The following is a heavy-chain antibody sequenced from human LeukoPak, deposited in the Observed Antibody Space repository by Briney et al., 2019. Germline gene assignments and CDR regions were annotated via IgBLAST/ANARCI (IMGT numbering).Heavy chain of an antibody. Sequence: PSETLSLTCAVYGGSFSGHYWSWIRQPPGKGLEWIGEINHSGSTNYNPSLKSRVTISVDTSKNQFSLKLSSVTAADTAVYYCARFGAGSSGWYRRYAFDIWGQGTMVTVSS. V-gene: IGHV4-34*01. CDR2: INHSGST. J-gene: IGHJ3*02. D-gene: IGHD6-19*01. CDR3: ARFGAGSSGWYRRYAFDI. CDR1: GGSFSGHY.